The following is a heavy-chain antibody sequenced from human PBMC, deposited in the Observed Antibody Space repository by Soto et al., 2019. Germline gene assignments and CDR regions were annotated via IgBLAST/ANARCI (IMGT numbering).Heavy chain of an antibody. CDR1: GGADSSNGYF. V-gene: IGHV4-39*01. D-gene: IGHD4-17*01. J-gene: IGHJ4*02. Sequence: PSGTVCHTCTVSGGADSSNGYFWGWVRQSPGKGLEWIGTIYSNDNTHYNPSLLSRVTMSVDTSKNEFSLRLNSVTAADTAVYYCARRYGRYFDFWGQGTLVTVSS. CDR3: ARRYGRYFDF. CDR2: IYSNDNT.